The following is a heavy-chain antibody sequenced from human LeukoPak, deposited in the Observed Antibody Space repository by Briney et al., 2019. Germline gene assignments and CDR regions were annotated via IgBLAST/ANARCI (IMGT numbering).Heavy chain of an antibody. CDR1: GYTFTSYG. Sequence: GASVKLSCKASGYTFTSYGISWVRQAPGQGLEWMGWISTYNGNTNYAQKVQGRVTMTTDTSTSTAYMELRSLRSDDTAVYYCARDVAVPAAKRKYYFDYWGQGTLVTVSS. J-gene: IGHJ4*02. CDR2: ISTYNGNT. D-gene: IGHD2-2*01. V-gene: IGHV1-18*01. CDR3: ARDVAVPAAKRKYYFDY.